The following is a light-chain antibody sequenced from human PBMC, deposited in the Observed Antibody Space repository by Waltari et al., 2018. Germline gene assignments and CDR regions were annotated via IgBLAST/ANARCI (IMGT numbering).Light chain of an antibody. CDR1: SSTLGSHT. Sequence: QSVLTQPPSASGTPGQTVTISCSGSSSTLGSHTVNWYQHLPGTAPKLLIYNNNQRPSGVPDRFSGSKSGTSASLALSGLQSDDEAHYYCSTWDGSLTGVVFGGGTKLTVL. CDR3: STWDGSLTGVV. J-gene: IGLJ3*02. CDR2: NNN. V-gene: IGLV1-44*01.